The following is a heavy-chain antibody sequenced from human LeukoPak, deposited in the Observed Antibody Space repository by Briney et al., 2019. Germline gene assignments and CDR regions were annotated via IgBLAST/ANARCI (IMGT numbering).Heavy chain of an antibody. CDR3: ARDFPPVAGTKGAFDI. V-gene: IGHV3-7*01. CDR1: GFTFSSYW. D-gene: IGHD6-19*01. CDR2: IKQDGSEK. J-gene: IGHJ3*02. Sequence: PGGSLRLSCAASGFTFSSYWMSWVRQAPGKGLEWVANIKQDGSEKYYVDPVKGRFTISRDNAKNSLYLQMNSLRAEDTAVYCCARDFPPVAGTKGAFDIWGQGTMVTVSS.